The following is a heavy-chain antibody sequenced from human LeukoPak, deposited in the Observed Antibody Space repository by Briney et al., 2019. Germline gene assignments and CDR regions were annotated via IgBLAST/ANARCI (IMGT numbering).Heavy chain of an antibody. CDR1: GYIFTSYW. CDR2: IYPGDSDI. CDR3: GRGARAAFDI. J-gene: IGHJ3*02. Sequence: GESLKISCQGSGYIFTSYWIGWVRQVPGKGLEWMGIIYPGDSDIRYSPSFQGQVTISVDKSMSTAYLQWSSLKASDTAMYYCGRGARAAFDIWGQGTMVTVSS. V-gene: IGHV5-51*01. D-gene: IGHD1-26*01.